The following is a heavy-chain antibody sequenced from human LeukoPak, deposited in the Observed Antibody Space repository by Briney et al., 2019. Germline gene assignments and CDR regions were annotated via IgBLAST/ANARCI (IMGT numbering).Heavy chain of an antibody. CDR3: TRAPSDPNCSSLSCCIDYGMDV. CDR2: ASHDGRRK. D-gene: IGHD2-2*01. Sequence: PGGSLRLSCAASGLTFTNYAMHWVRQAPGKGLEWVAGASHDGRRKYYADSVKGRFTISRDNSKSSLYLQMNSLRADDTSVYYCTRAPSDPNCSSLSCCIDYGMDVWGQGTAVIVSS. V-gene: IGHV3-30*03. J-gene: IGHJ6*02. CDR1: GLTFTNYA.